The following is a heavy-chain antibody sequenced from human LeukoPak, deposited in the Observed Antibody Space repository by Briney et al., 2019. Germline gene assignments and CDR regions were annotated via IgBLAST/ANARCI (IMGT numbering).Heavy chain of an antibody. V-gene: IGHV1-2*06. D-gene: IGHD2-2*01. CDR2: INPNSGGT. J-gene: IGHJ6*02. CDR1: GYTFTGYY. Sequence: ASVKVSCKASGYTFTGYYMHWVRQAPGQGLEWMGRINPNSGGTNYAQKFQGRVTMTRDTSISTAYMELSRLRSDDTAVYYCVRGKYQLQPRDYYYYGMDVWGQGTTVTVSS. CDR3: VRGKYQLQPRDYYYYGMDV.